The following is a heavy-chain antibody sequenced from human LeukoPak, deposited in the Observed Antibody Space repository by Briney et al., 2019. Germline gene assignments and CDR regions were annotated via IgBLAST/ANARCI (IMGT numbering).Heavy chain of an antibody. CDR1: GGSFSGYY. CDR3: ARGGGYNWFDP. Sequence: SETLSLTCAVYGGSFSGYYWSWIRQHPGKGLEWIGEINHSGSTNYNPSLKSRVTISVDTSKNQFSLKLTSVTAADTAVYYCARGGGYNWFDPWGQGTLVTVSS. J-gene: IGHJ5*02. CDR2: INHSGST. V-gene: IGHV4-34*01.